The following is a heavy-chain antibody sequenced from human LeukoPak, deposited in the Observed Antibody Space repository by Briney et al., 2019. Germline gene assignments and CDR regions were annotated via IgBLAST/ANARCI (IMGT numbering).Heavy chain of an antibody. CDR2: IYHSGST. V-gene: IGHV4-4*02. J-gene: IGHJ3*02. CDR3: ARGAPGGSGSYYKIARRNAFDI. CDR1: GGSISSSNW. D-gene: IGHD3-10*01. Sequence: SETLSLTCAVSGGSISSSNWWSWVRQPPGKGLEWIGEIYHSGSTNYNPSLKSRVTISVDTSKNQFSLKLSSVTAADTAVYYCARGAPGGSGSYYKIARRNAFDIWGQGTMVTVSS.